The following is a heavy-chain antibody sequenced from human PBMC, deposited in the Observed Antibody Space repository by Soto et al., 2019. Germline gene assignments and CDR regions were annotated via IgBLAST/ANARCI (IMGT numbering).Heavy chain of an antibody. D-gene: IGHD3-10*01. V-gene: IGHV3-30-3*01. Sequence: QVQLVESGGGVVQPGRSLRLSCAASGFTFSSYAMHWVRQAPGKGLEWVAVISYDGSNKYYADSVKGRFTISRDNSKKMLCLQMTRLRAEDTAVYYCARGFGDLYYYYFYGMDVWGQGTTVTVSS. CDR1: GFTFSSYA. CDR2: ISYDGSNK. CDR3: ARGFGDLYYYYFYGMDV. J-gene: IGHJ6*02.